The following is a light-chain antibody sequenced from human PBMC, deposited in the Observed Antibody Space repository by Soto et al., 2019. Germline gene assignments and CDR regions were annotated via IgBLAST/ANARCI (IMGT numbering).Light chain of an antibody. CDR1: QGISTW. CDR2: GAS. J-gene: IGKJ4*01. V-gene: IGKV1-12*01. CDR3: QQVSTFPLT. Sequence: DIQMTQSPSSVSASVGDTVTITCRASQGISTWLAWYQKKAGKAPELLIYGASTLQNWVPSRFSGSGSGTDFTLTISSLQPEDLATYYCQQVSTFPLTFGGGTKVDIK.